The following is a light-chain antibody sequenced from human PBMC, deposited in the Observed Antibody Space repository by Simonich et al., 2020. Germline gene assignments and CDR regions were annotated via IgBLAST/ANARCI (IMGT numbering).Light chain of an antibody. J-gene: IGLJ3*02. CDR3: SSYTSSSTLV. CDR2: DVS. V-gene: IGLV2-14*01. Sequence: QSALTQPASVSGSPGQSITISCTGTSSDVGGYNYVSWYQQHPVKAPKLMIYDVSKRTSGVSNRFSGSKSGNTASLTISGLQAEDEADYYCSSYTSSSTLVFGGGTKLTVL. CDR1: SSDVGGYNY.